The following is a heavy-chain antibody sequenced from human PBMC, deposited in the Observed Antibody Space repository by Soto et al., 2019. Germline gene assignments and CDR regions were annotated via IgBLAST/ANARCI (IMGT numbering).Heavy chain of an antibody. Sequence: QVQLQESGPGLVKPSETLSLTCTVSGGSVSSGSYYWSWIRQPPGKGLEWIGYIYYSGSTNYNPALKSRVTISVDTSKNQFSLKLSSVTAADTAVYYCARETDYYDSSGYYDYWGQGTLVTVSS. J-gene: IGHJ4*02. CDR1: GGSVSSGSYY. CDR3: ARETDYYDSSGYYDY. V-gene: IGHV4-61*01. CDR2: IYYSGST. D-gene: IGHD3-22*01.